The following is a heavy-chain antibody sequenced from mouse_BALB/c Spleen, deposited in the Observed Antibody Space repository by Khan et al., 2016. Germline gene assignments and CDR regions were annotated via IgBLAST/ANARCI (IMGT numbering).Heavy chain of an antibody. V-gene: IGHV1-9*01. CDR1: GYTFSSYW. CDR2: TLPGSDST. Sequence: QVQLQQSGAELMKPGASVKISCKATGYTFSSYWIEWVKQRPGHGLEWIGETLPGSDSTNYDEKFKGKATFTAATSFNTSYIPLSSLTSEYSDCYYCGRSRLYFDYWGQGTTLTVSS. D-gene: IGHD3-2*02. J-gene: IGHJ2*01. CDR3: GRSRLYFDY.